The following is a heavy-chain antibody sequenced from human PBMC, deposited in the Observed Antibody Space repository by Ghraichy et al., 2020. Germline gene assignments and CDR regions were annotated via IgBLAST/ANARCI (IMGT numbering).Heavy chain of an antibody. CDR3: ARGGYYYDSSGYYQFDY. CDR2: IYYSGST. Sequence: SETLSLTCTVSGGSISSYYWSWIRQPPGKGLEWIGYIYYSGSTNYNPSLKSRVTISVDTSKNQFSLKLSSVTAADTAVYYCARGGYYYDSSGYYQFDYWGQGTLVTVSS. J-gene: IGHJ4*02. CDR1: GGSISSYY. D-gene: IGHD3-22*01. V-gene: IGHV4-59*01.